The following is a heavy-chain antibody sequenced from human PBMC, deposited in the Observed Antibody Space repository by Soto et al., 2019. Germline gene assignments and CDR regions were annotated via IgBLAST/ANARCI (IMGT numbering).Heavy chain of an antibody. Sequence: EVQLLESGGGLVQPGGSLRLSCAASGFTFSSYAMTWVRQAPGKGLEWVSVISVSGGSTYYADSVKGRFTISRDNSKNTLYLQMNSLRAEDTAVYYCAKGFASDYGGEYYFDYWGQGTLVTVSS. CDR2: ISVSGGST. CDR1: GFTFSSYA. J-gene: IGHJ4*02. V-gene: IGHV3-23*01. CDR3: AKGFASDYGGEYYFDY. D-gene: IGHD4-17*01.